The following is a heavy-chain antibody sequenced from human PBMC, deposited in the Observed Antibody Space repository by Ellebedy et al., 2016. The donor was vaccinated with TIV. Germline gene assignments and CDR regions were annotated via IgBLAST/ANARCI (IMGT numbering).Heavy chain of an antibody. J-gene: IGHJ4*02. CDR3: AREGYSRDYFDY. CDR1: GFTFSDYY. V-gene: IGHV3-11*06. D-gene: IGHD6-25*01. Sequence: GESLKISCAASGFTFSDYYMSWIRQAPGKGLEWVSYISSSSSYTNYADSVKGRFTISRDNAKNSLYLQMNSLRAEDTAVYYCAREGYSRDYFDYWGQGTLVTVSS. CDR2: ISSSSSYT.